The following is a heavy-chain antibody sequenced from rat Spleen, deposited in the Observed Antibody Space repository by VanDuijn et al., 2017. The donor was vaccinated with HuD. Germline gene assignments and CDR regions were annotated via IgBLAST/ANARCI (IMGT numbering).Heavy chain of an antibody. CDR2: ISYEGSST. D-gene: IGHD1-1*01. J-gene: IGHJ2*01. CDR1: GFSFSDHY. Sequence: EVQLVESGGGLVQSGRSLKLSCAASGFSFSDHYMAWVRQGPKKGLEWVASISYEGSSTYYRDSVKGRFTISRDNAKSTLYLQMDSLRSEDTATYYGARLNYYSACEYWGQGVMVTVSS. CDR3: ARLNYYSACEY. V-gene: IGHV5-22*01.